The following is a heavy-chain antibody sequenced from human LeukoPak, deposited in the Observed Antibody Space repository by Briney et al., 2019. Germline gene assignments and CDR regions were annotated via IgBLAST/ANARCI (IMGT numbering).Heavy chain of an antibody. CDR2: ISWNSGSI. CDR1: GFTFDDYA. Sequence: GGSLRLSCAASGFTFDDYAMHWVRQAPGKGLEWVSGISWNSGSIGYADSVKGRFTISRGNAKNSLYLQMNSLRAEDTALYYCAKGGRYFDAFDYWGQGTLVTVSS. CDR3: AKGGRYFDAFDY. J-gene: IGHJ4*02. V-gene: IGHV3-9*01. D-gene: IGHD3-9*01.